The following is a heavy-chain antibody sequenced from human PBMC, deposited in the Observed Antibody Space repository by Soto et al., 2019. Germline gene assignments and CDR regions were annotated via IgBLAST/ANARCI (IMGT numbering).Heavy chain of an antibody. CDR1: GYTFTSYD. J-gene: IGHJ3*02. D-gene: IGHD3-3*01. V-gene: IGHV1-8*01. CDR3: ARVNYDFWSGSWAFDI. Sequence: QVQLVQSGAEVKKPGASVKVSCKASGYTFTSYDINWVRQATGQGLEWMGWMNPNSGNTGYAQKFQGRVTMTRNTSISTAYMELSGLRSEDTAVYYCARVNYDFWSGSWAFDIWGQGTMVTVSS. CDR2: MNPNSGNT.